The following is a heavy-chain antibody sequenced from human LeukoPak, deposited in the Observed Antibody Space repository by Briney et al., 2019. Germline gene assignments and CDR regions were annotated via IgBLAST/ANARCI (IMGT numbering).Heavy chain of an antibody. CDR3: TTRTPRAYYYYYYMDV. CDR1: GFTFSGSA. J-gene: IGHJ6*03. Sequence: GGSLRLSCAASGFTFSGSAMHWVRQACGKGLEWVGRMRCKANSYATAYAASVKGRFPIYRDHSKHTPYLQMNSLKTEDTAVYYCTTRTPRAYYYYYYMDVWGKGTTVTVSS. CDR2: MRCKANSYAT. V-gene: IGHV3-73*01.